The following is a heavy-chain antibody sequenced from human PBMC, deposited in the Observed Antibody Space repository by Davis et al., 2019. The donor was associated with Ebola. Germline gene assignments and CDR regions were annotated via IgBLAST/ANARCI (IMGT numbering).Heavy chain of an antibody. V-gene: IGHV3-48*03. CDR3: ARDQSSSSWYVY. J-gene: IGHJ4*02. CDR1: GFTFNEYE. CDR2: ISDSGSSA. Sequence: GGSLRLSCVASGFTFNEYEMNWVRQAPGKGLEWISYISDSGSSAYYTESVKGRFTISRDNAKNSLYLQMNSLRAEDTAVYYCARDQSSSSWYVYWGQGTLVTVAS. D-gene: IGHD6-13*01.